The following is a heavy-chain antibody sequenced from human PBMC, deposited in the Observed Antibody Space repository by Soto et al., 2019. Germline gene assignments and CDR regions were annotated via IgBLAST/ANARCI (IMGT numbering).Heavy chain of an antibody. CDR2: ISGSGDSI. Sequence: EVQLLESGGGLVQPGGSLRLSCAASGFAFSTYGMSWVRQAPGKGLEWVSGISGSGDSIYYADSVKGRFTISRDNSKNTLYLQINSLRAEDTAIYYCAKVFSRGRILEWLLGFNYWGQGTLVTVSS. D-gene: IGHD3-3*01. CDR1: GFAFSTYG. V-gene: IGHV3-23*01. J-gene: IGHJ4*02. CDR3: AKVFSRGRILEWLLGFNY.